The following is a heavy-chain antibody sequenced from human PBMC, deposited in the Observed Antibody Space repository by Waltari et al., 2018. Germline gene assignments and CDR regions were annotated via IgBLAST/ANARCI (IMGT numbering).Heavy chain of an antibody. V-gene: IGHV1-69-2*01. D-gene: IGHD4-17*01. Sequence: EVQLVQSGAEVKKPGATVKLSCKASGYTFTDYYMHWVHQAPGKGLEWMGRVDPEDGETIYAEKFQGRVTITADTSTDTAYMELSSLRSEDTAVYYCARARSTVTPDAFDIWGQGTMVTVSS. J-gene: IGHJ3*02. CDR1: GYTFTDYY. CDR2: VDPEDGET. CDR3: ARARSTVTPDAFDI.